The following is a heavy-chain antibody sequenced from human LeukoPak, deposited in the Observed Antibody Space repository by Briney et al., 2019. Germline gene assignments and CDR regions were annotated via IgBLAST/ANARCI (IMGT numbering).Heavy chain of an antibody. Sequence: GGSLRLSCAASGFTFSSYAMSWVRQAPGKGLEWVSAISGSGGSTYYADSVKGRFTISRDNSKNTLYLQMNSLRAEDTAVYYCAKDGYCSSTSCQSLWFDPWGQGTLVTASS. CDR3: AKDGYCSSTSCQSLWFDP. J-gene: IGHJ5*02. V-gene: IGHV3-23*01. CDR2: ISGSGGST. D-gene: IGHD2-2*03. CDR1: GFTFSSYA.